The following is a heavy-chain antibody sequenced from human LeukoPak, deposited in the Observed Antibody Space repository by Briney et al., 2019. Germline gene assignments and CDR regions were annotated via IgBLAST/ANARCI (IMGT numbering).Heavy chain of an antibody. Sequence: PGGSLTLSCAASGFTLSSYWMSWVRQAPGKGLEWVANIKQDESEKYYVDSVKGRFTISRDNAKNSLYLQMNSLRAEDTAVYYCARDPERTYYYGSGSSSSHNWFDPWGQGTLVTVSS. D-gene: IGHD3-10*01. CDR1: GFTLSSYW. J-gene: IGHJ5*02. CDR2: IKQDESEK. CDR3: ARDPERTYYYGSGSSSSHNWFDP. V-gene: IGHV3-7*01.